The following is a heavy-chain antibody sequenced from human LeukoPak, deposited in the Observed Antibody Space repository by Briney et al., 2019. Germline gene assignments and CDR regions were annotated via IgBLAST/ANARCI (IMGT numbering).Heavy chain of an antibody. CDR1: GFTFSSYD. CDR2: IRYDGTNK. Sequence: PGGSLRLSCAASGFTFSSYDMHWVRQAPGKGREWVAFIRYDGTNKYYADSVQGRFIISRDNSKNTLYLQMNSLRAEDTAVYYCAKVRATAGYFDYWGQGTLVTVSS. CDR3: AKVRATAGYFDY. V-gene: IGHV3-30*02. D-gene: IGHD6-13*01. J-gene: IGHJ4*02.